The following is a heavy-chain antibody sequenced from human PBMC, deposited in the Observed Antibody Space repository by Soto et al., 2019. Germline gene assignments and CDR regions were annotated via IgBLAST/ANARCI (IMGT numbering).Heavy chain of an antibody. CDR3: ARALDSSGWYYRWFDP. V-gene: IGHV3-11*01. CDR1: GFTCSDYY. Sequence: ALRLSCAASGFTCSDYYMSWIRQAPGKGLEWVSYISSSGSTIYYADSVKGRFTISRDNAKNSLYLQMNSLRAEDTAVYYCARALDSSGWYYRWFDPWGQGTLVTVSS. J-gene: IGHJ5*02. D-gene: IGHD6-19*01. CDR2: ISSSGSTI.